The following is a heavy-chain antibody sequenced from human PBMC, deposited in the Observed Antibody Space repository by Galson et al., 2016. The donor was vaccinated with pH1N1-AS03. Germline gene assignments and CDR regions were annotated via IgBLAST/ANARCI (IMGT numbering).Heavy chain of an antibody. CDR2: ISYDGSNK. J-gene: IGHJ5*02. V-gene: IGHV3-30*18. D-gene: IGHD1-26*01. CDR1: GFTFSSYG. Sequence: SLRLSCAASGFTFSSYGMHWVRQAPGKGLEWVAVISYDGSNKYYADSVKGRFTISRDNSKNTLYLQMNSLRAEDTAVYYCAKDPASGEVWDILGALNWLDPWGRGTLVTVSS. CDR3: AKDPASGEVWDILGALNWLDP.